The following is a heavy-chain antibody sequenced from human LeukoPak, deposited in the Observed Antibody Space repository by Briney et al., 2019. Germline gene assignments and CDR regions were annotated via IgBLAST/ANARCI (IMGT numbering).Heavy chain of an antibody. V-gene: IGHV1-69*05. J-gene: IGHJ4*02. Sequence: ASVKVSCKASGGTFSSYAISWVRQAPGQGLEWMGGIIPIFGTANYAQKFQGRVTITTDESTSTAYMELSSLRSEDTAVYYCAGRDSYNSYYFDYWGQGTLVTVSS. CDR2: IIPIFGTA. D-gene: IGHD5-24*01. CDR1: GGTFSSYA. CDR3: AGRDSYNSYYFDY.